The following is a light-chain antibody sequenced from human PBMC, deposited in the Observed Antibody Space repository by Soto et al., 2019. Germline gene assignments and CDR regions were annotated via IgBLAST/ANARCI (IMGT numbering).Light chain of an antibody. Sequence: QSVLTQPPSASGTPGQRVTISCSGSSSNIGSNYVYWYQQLPGTAPKLLIYRNNQRPSGVPYRFSGSKSGTSASLAISGLGSEDEADYYCAAWDDSLSGLYVFGTGTKVTVL. CDR1: SSNIGSNY. J-gene: IGLJ1*01. V-gene: IGLV1-47*01. CDR3: AAWDDSLSGLYV. CDR2: RNN.